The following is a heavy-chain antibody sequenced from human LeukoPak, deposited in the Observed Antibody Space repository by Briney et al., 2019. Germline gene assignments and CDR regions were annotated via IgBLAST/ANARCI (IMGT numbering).Heavy chain of an antibody. V-gene: IGHV3-23*01. CDR3: VRDGGGSSWDY. Sequence: GGSLRLSCEASGFTFSSFAMSWVRQAPGKGLEWVSDIAGSGGSPYYADSVKGRFTISRDNAKNSLDLQMNGLRAEDTAVYYCVRDGGGSSWDYWGQGTLVTVSS. CDR2: IAGSGGSP. CDR1: GFTFSSFA. J-gene: IGHJ4*02. D-gene: IGHD6-6*01.